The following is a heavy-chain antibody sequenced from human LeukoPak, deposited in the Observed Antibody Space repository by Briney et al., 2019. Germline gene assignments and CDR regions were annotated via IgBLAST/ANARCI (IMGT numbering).Heavy chain of an antibody. CDR3: ARDVGSGWFNY. V-gene: IGHV4-4*07. D-gene: IGHD6-19*01. J-gene: IGHJ4*02. Sequence: PSETLSLTCTVSGGSISPYYYNWIRQPAGKGLEWIGRISTSGTTNYNPSLKSRLMMSIDTSKSQFSLKLSSVTAADTAVYYCARDVGSGWFNYWGQGTLVTVSS. CDR1: GGSISPYY. CDR2: ISTSGTT.